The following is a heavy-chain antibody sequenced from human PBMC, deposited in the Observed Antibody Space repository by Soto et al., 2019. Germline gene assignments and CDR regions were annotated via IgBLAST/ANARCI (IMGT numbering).Heavy chain of an antibody. Sequence: QVQLQESSPGLVKPSETLSLTCSVSGDSINNYYWSWIRQSAGRGLEWIGRVSSRGTTTYNPSLESRVTMSVDTSRRQFFLRLTSMTAADTAVYYCARTLLPAAKGAFDVWGQGTMVTVSS. D-gene: IGHD2-2*01. CDR3: ARTLLPAAKGAFDV. CDR1: GDSINNYY. J-gene: IGHJ3*01. CDR2: VSSRGTT. V-gene: IGHV4-4*07.